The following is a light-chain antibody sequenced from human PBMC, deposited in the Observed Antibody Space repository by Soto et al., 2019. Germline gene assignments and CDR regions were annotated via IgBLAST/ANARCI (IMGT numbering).Light chain of an antibody. CDR2: AAS. V-gene: IGKV1-39*01. CDR1: QSISSY. J-gene: IGKJ4*01. Sequence: DIQMTQSPSSLSASVGDRVTITCRTSQSISSYLNWYQQHPGKAPRLLIYAASSLQSGVPSRFSGSGSGTDFTLTISSLQPEDFATYYCQQSYTTPRLTFGGGTKVEIK. CDR3: QQSYTTPRLT.